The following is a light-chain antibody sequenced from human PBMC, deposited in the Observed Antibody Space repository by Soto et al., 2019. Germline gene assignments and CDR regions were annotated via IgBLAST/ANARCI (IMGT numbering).Light chain of an antibody. V-gene: IGKV3-20*01. CDR1: QSVSSSY. CDR3: QQYGSSPGST. Sequence: EIVLTQSPGTLSLSPGERATLSCRASQSVSSSYLAWYQQKPGQAPRLLIYGASIRATGIPDRFSGSGSGTDFTLTISRLEPEDFVVYFCQQYGSSPGSTFGQGTKLEIK. CDR2: GAS. J-gene: IGKJ2*02.